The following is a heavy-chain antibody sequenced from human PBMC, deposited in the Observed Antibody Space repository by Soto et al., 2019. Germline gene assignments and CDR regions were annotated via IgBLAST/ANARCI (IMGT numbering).Heavy chain of an antibody. CDR3: ARDKITGLFDY. D-gene: IGHD2-8*02. CDR1: GGSFSGYY. CDR2: INHSGST. J-gene: IGHJ4*02. Sequence: QVQLQQWGAGLLKPSETLSLTCAVYGGSFSGYYWTWIRQPPGTGLEWIGEINHSGSTNYNPSLKSRVTISVDTSKSQFSLKLTSVTAADTAVYYFARDKITGLFDYWGQGTLVTVSS. V-gene: IGHV4-34*01.